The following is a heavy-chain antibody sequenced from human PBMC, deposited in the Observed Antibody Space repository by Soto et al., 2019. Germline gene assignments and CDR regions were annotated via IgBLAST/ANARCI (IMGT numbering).Heavy chain of an antibody. D-gene: IGHD3-3*01. CDR1: GGSISSYY. Sequence: PSETLSLTCTVSGGSISSYYWSWIRQPPGKGLEWIGYIYYSGSTNYNPSLKSRVTISVDTSKNQFSLKLSSVTAADTAVYYCARSRFLEWLLPYYYGMDGWGQGTTVTVSS. V-gene: IGHV4-59*01. J-gene: IGHJ6*02. CDR3: ARSRFLEWLLPYYYGMDG. CDR2: IYYSGST.